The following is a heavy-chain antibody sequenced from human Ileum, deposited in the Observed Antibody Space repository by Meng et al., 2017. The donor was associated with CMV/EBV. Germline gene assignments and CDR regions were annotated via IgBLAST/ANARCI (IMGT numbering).Heavy chain of an antibody. CDR3: VKGLRGVDY. J-gene: IGHJ4*02. V-gene: IGHV3-23*03. Sequence: GSLRLSCAASGFSFSSYAMTWVRQAPGKGLEWVSIVYGADSSTYYADSVKGRFTISRDNSKNMLSLEMNSLRAEDTAVYYCVKGLRGVDYWGQGTLVTVSS. CDR2: VYGADSST. CDR1: GFSFSSYA.